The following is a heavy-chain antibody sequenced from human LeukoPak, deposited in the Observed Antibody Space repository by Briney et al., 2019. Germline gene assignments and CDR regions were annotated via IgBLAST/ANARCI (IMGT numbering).Heavy chain of an antibody. CDR1: GDSVSRHDLT. CDR2: TFYRSKWYN. D-gene: IGHD1-1*01. V-gene: IGHV6-1*01. CDR3: VRSYDWVFDY. J-gene: IGHJ4*02. Sequence: SQTLSLTCAISGDSVSRHDLTWDWVTQSPSRGLEWLGGTFYRSKWYNDYAVSVKSRITVSPDTSKNQFSLHLNSVTPEDTAVYYCVRSYDWVFDYWGQGTRVTVSS.